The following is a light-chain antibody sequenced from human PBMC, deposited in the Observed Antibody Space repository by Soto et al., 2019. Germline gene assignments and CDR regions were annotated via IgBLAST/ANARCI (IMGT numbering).Light chain of an antibody. V-gene: IGKV1-5*03. Sequence: DIQMTQSPSTLSASVGDRVTITCRASQGINSWLAWYQQKPGKAPKLLIYKASSLEGGVPSRFSGSGSGTEFTLTISSLQPDDFATYYCQQYDNYLFTFGPGTKVGIK. J-gene: IGKJ3*01. CDR2: KAS. CDR3: QQYDNYLFT. CDR1: QGINSW.